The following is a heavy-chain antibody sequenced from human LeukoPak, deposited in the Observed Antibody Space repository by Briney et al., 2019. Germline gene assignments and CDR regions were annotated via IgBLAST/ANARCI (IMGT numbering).Heavy chain of an antibody. D-gene: IGHD3-22*01. Sequence: GGSLRLSCAASGFNFSSYWMHWVRQAPGKGLAWVSRINIDGSRTSYADSVKGRFTISRDNAKNTLFLQMNSLRAEDTAVYYCARVHQPYDSSGYYAIWGQVTMVTVSS. CDR1: GFNFSSYW. CDR2: INIDGSRT. J-gene: IGHJ3*02. CDR3: ARVHQPYDSSGYYAI. V-gene: IGHV3-74*01.